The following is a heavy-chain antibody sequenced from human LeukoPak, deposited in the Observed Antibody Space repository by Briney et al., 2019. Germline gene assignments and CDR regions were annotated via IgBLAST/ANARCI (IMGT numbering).Heavy chain of an antibody. V-gene: IGHV1-46*01. Sequence: SSVKVSCKASGGTFSSYAISWVRQAPGQGLEWMGIINPSGGSTSYAQKFQGRVTMTRDTSMSTVYMELSSLRSEDTAVYYCARGGAPFGMDVWGQGTTVTVSS. D-gene: IGHD3-16*01. CDR1: GGTFSSYA. CDR2: INPSGGST. J-gene: IGHJ6*02. CDR3: ARGGAPFGMDV.